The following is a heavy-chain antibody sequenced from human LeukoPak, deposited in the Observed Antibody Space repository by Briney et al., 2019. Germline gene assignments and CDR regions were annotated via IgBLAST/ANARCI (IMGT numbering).Heavy chain of an antibody. V-gene: IGHV3-33*01. CDR3: ARDFYGDFSKFDY. J-gene: IGHJ4*02. Sequence: GGSLRLSCAASGFPFSTYGMHWVRQAPGKGVEWVAVIWFDGSNKDYGDSVKGRFTISRDNSKNTVYLQMNSLRAEDTAVYYCARDFYGDFSKFDYWGQGTLVTVSS. CDR1: GFPFSTYG. CDR2: IWFDGSNK. D-gene: IGHD4-17*01.